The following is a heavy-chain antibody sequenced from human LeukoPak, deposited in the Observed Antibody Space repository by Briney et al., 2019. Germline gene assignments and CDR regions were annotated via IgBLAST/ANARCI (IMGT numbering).Heavy chain of an antibody. CDR3: ARGDGYNFYY. CDR1: GGSVSSGRYY. Sequence: SETLSLTCTVSGGSVSSGRYYWSGIRQPPGKGLEWIGYIYYSGSTNYNPSLKSRVTISVDTSKNQFSLNLSSVTAADTAVYYCARGDGYNFYYWGQGTLVTVSS. CDR2: IYYSGST. V-gene: IGHV4-61*01. D-gene: IGHD5-24*01. J-gene: IGHJ4*02.